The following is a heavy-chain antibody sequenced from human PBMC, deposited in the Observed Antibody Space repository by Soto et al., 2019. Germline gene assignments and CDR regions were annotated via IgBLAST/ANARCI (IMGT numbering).Heavy chain of an antibody. CDR3: ASREEARPF. J-gene: IGHJ4*02. CDR2: IHRSRGT. D-gene: IGHD6-6*01. CDR1: GGSINTDSW. Sequence: QVQLQESGPGLVSPLGTLSLTCAVSGGSINTDSWWTWVRQPPGKGLEWIGEIHRSRGTNYNSSLKSRVTISIDRSTNHFSLRLYSVTAGDTAVYYCASREEARPFWGQGTLVTVSS. V-gene: IGHV4-4*02.